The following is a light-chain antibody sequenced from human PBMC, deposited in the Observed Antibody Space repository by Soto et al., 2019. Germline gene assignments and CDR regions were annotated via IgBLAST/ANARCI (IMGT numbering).Light chain of an antibody. J-gene: IGLJ7*01. V-gene: IGLV4-69*01. Sequence: QSVLTQWPSASASLGASVKLTCTLSSGHSSYAIAWHQQQPEKGPRFLMRLNSDGSHNKGYGIPDRFSGSSSGAERYLTISSLQSEDEADYYCQTWGTDVSVFGGGTQL. CDR3: QTWGTDVSV. CDR2: LNSDGSH. CDR1: SGHSSYA.